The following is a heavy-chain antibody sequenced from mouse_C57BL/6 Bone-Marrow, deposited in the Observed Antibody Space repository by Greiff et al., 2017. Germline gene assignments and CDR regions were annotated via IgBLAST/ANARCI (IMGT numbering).Heavy chain of an antibody. D-gene: IGHD1-1*01. CDR3: VRDLHYYGSSPWYFDV. CDR2: IRSKSSNYAT. Sequence: EVMLVESGGGLVQPKGSLKLSCAASGFTFNTYAMHWVRQAPGKGLEWVARIRSKSSNYATYYADSVKDRFTISRDDSQSMLYLQMNNLKTEDTPMYYWVRDLHYYGSSPWYFDVWGRGTTVTVSS. V-gene: IGHV10-3*01. CDR1: GFTFNTYA. J-gene: IGHJ1*03.